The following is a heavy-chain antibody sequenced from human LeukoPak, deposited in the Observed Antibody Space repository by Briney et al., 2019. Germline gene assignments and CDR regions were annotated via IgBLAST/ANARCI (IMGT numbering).Heavy chain of an antibody. CDR2: IYSGGST. V-gene: IGHV3-53*01. J-gene: IGHJ6*03. CDR1: GFTFNSYW. CDR3: AKDQGLPGYYYYMGV. Sequence: PGGSLRLSCAASGFTFNSYWMHWVRQAPGKGLEWVSVIYSGGSTYYADSVKGRFTISRDNSKNTLYLQMNSLRAEDTAVYYCAKDQGLPGYYYYMGVWGKGTTVTVSS. D-gene: IGHD5/OR15-5a*01.